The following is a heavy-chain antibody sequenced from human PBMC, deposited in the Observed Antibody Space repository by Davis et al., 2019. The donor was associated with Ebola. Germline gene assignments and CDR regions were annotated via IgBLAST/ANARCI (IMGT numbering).Heavy chain of an antibody. V-gene: IGHV3-11*01. CDR1: GFTFSDYY. Sequence: GESLKISCAASGFTFSDYYMSWIRQAPGKGLEWVSYISSSGSTIYYADSVKGRFTISRDNAKNSLYLQMNSLRAEDTAVYYCARGRVAYCGGDCQDEHDAFDIWGQGTMVTVSS. J-gene: IGHJ3*02. D-gene: IGHD2-21*02. CDR2: ISSSGSTI. CDR3: ARGRVAYCGGDCQDEHDAFDI.